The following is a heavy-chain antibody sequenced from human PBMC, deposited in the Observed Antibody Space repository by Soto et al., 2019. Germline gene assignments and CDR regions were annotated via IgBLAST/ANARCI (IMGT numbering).Heavy chain of an antibody. V-gene: IGHV1-69*01. CDR3: ASAWGDCSSTSCYAYYYYGMDV. D-gene: IGHD2-2*01. CDR2: IIPIFGTA. Sequence: QVQLVQSGAEVKKPGSSVKVSCKASGGTFSSYVISWVRQAPGQGLEWMGGIIPIFGTANYAQKFQGRVTITADESTSTAYMELSSLRSEDTAVYYCASAWGDCSSTSCYAYYYYGMDVWGQGTTVTVSS. CDR1: GGTFSSYV. J-gene: IGHJ6*02.